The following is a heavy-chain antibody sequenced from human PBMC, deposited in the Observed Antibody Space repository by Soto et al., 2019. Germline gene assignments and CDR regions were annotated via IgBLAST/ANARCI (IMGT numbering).Heavy chain of an antibody. D-gene: IGHD2-21*02. CDR2: ISWNSGSI. CDR3: GKEGVTSYYYYYMDV. Sequence: EVQLVESGGGLVQPGRSLRLSCAASGFTFDDYAMHWVRQAPGKGLEWVSGISWNSGSIGYADSVKGRFTISRDNAKNSLDVQMKNLRADDTAFYYCGKEGVTSYYYYYMDVWGKGTTVTVSS. CDR1: GFTFDDYA. V-gene: IGHV3-9*01. J-gene: IGHJ6*03.